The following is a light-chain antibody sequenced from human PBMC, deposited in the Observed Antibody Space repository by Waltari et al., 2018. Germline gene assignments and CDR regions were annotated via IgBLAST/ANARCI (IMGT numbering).Light chain of an antibody. CDR1: QDIRSD. CDR2: AAS. CDR3: LQDHNYPWT. V-gene: IGKV1-6*01. Sequence: AIQMTQSPSSLSVSVGDRVNITCRASQDIRSDLGWYQQKPGKAPKLLIYAASSLQSGVPSRFSGSGSGTDFTLTISSLQPEDFASYYCLQDHNYPWTFGQGTTVEIK. J-gene: IGKJ1*01.